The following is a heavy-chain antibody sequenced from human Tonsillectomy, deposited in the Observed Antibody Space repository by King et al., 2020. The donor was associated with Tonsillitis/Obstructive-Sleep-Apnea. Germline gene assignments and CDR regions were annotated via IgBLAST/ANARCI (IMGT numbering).Heavy chain of an antibody. Sequence: VQLVESGGGSVQPGGSLRLFCAASGFTFSNHVMSWVRQAPGKGLEWISSISVRGGSTLYADSVKGRFTVSRDNSKNTLNLQMDSLRVDDTAVYFCAKGPPDFWGLFDYWGQGTVVTVYS. J-gene: IGHJ4*02. CDR2: ISVRGGST. D-gene: IGHD3-3*01. V-gene: IGHV3-23*04. CDR1: GFTFSNHV. CDR3: AKGPPDFWGLFDY.